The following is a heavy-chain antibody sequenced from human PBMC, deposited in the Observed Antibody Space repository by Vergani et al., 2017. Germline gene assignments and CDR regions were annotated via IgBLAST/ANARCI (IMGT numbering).Heavy chain of an antibody. J-gene: IGHJ4*02. D-gene: IGHD4-17*01. CDR1: GFTVSSNY. V-gene: IGHV3-30-3*01. Sequence: VQLVESGGGLIQPGGSLRLSCAASGFTVSSNYMSWVRQAPGKGLEWVAVISYDGSNKYYADSVKGRFTISRDNSKNTLYLRMNSLRAEDTAVYYCARDLYGDGDYWGQGTLVTVSS. CDR2: ISYDGSNK. CDR3: ARDLYGDGDY.